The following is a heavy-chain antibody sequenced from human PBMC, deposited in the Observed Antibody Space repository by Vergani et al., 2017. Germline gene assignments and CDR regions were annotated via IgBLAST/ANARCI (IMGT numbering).Heavy chain of an antibody. V-gene: IGHV3-9*02. CDR1: GFTSAGYA. J-gene: IGHJ5*02. Sequence: EVQLEESGGGLVLPGRSLRLSCVASGFTSAGYAMHWVRQAPGKGLEWVSGISWNSNSIGYADSVKGRFTISRDNAKNSLYLQMNSLRAEDTALYYSAKXFGTSSGGGWFDPWGQGTLVTVSS. CDR3: AKXFGTSSGGGWFDP. CDR2: ISWNSNSI. D-gene: IGHD6-6*01.